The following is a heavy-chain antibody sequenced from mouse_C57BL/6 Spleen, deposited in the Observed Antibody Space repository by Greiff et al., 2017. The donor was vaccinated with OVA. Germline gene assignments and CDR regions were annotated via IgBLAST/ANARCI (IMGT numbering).Heavy chain of an antibody. D-gene: IGHD2-2*01. CDR1: GYTFTSYW. V-gene: IGHV1-52*01. J-gene: IGHJ2*01. Sequence: QVQLQQSGAELVRPGSSVKLSCKASGYTFTSYWMHWVKQRPIQGLEWIGNIDPSDSETHYNQKFKDKATLTVDKSSSTAYMQLSSLTSEDSAVYYCARDGRGLGDYFDYWGQGTTLTVSS. CDR2: IDPSDSET. CDR3: ARDGRGLGDYFDY.